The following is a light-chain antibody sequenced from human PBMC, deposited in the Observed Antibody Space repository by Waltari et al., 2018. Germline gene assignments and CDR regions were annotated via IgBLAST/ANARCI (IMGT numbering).Light chain of an antibody. V-gene: IGLV6-57*03. CDR3: HSYDSSPFWV. Sequence: NFLLTQPHSVSESPGKTVTISCTRSSGSIATDYVQWYQQRPGSAPTTVISEDDQGPSGVPARVSGSIDSSSNSASLTISGLKTEDEADYYCHSYDSSPFWVFGGGTKLTVL. CDR2: EDD. CDR1: SGSIATDY. J-gene: IGLJ3*02.